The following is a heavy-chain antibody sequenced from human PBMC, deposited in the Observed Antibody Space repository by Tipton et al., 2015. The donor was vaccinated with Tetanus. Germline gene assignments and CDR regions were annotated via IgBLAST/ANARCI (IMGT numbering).Heavy chain of an antibody. V-gene: IGHV4-59*01. CDR2: IYYTGDT. CDR1: GGSINNYY. Sequence: LRLSCTVSGGSINNYYWNWIRQSPGKRLEWLGNIYYTGDTDYNPSLRGRATISLDRAKNHFSLRLRSVTAADTALYFCVRSHVFRLTLFGEEIPRSGRFDPWGQGTQVTVSS. CDR3: VRSHVFRLTLFGEEIPRSGRFDP. J-gene: IGHJ5*02. D-gene: IGHD3-3*01.